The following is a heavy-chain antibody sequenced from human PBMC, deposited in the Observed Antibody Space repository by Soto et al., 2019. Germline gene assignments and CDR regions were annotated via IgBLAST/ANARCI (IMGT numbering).Heavy chain of an antibody. CDR3: ATSRISIAVAGETEYYFDY. V-gene: IGHV1-2*04. CDR2: INPNSGDT. CDR1: GYIFTGYY. D-gene: IGHD6-19*01. J-gene: IGHJ4*02. Sequence: ASVKVSCKASGYIFTGYYMHWVRQAPGQGLEWMGWINPNSGDTNYTQNFQGWVTMTRDTSISTAYMELSRLRSDDTAVYYCATSRISIAVAGETEYYFDYLGQGTTVTVYS.